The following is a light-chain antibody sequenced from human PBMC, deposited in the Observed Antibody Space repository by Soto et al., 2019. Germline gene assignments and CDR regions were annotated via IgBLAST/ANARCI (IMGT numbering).Light chain of an antibody. CDR2: SAS. V-gene: IGKV3-15*01. J-gene: IGKJ4*01. CDR1: QSVSTN. Sequence: EIVLTQSPGTLSVSPGERATLSCRASQSVSTNLAWYQQKPGQGPRLLIYSASTGATGIPARFSASGSGTEFTLTISTLQSEDFAVYYCQQYHNWPLTFGGGTKVEI. CDR3: QQYHNWPLT.